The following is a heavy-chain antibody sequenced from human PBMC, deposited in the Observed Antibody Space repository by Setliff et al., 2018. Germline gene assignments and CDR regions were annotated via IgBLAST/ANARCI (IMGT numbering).Heavy chain of an antibody. CDR2: IDLYNAGT. J-gene: IGHJ3*01. CDR1: GYTFTAYY. D-gene: IGHD6-6*01. Sequence: ASVKVSCKASGYTFTAYYMHWVRQAPGQGLEWMGWIDLYNAGTTYAEKMETKVTMTVDTSSNIGYMELRSLTSDDTGIYFCAMSSWPGRPNDFDLWGQGTEVTVSS. V-gene: IGHV1-2*02. CDR3: AMSSWPGRPNDFDL.